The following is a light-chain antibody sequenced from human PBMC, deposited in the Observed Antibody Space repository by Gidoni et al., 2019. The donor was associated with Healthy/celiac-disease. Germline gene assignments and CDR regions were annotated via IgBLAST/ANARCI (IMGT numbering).Light chain of an antibody. V-gene: IGKV1-5*03. J-gene: IGKJ1*01. CDR1: QSISSW. CDR2: KAS. CDR3: QQYNSYSPRT. Sequence: DIQMTQSPSTLSASVGDRVTITCRASQSISSWLAWYQQKPGKAPKLLIYKASSLESGVPSRFSGSGSGTEFTLTISRLQPDDFATYYCQQYNSYSPRTFGQGTQVELK.